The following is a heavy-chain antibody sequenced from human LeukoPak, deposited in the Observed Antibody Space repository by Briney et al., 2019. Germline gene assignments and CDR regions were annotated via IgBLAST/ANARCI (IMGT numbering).Heavy chain of an antibody. CDR3: AREWFGENWFDP. CDR1: GFTFSSYA. D-gene: IGHD3-10*01. Sequence: GGSLRLSCAASGFTFSSYAMSWVRQAPGKGLEWVSAISGSGGSTYYADSVKGRFTISRDNAKNSLYLQMNSLRAEDTAVYYCAREWFGENWFDPWGQGTLVTVSS. V-gene: IGHV3-23*01. CDR2: ISGSGGST. J-gene: IGHJ5*02.